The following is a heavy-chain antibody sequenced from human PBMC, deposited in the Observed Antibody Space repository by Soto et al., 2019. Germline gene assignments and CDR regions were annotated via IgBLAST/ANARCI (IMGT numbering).Heavy chain of an antibody. J-gene: IGHJ3*02. CDR3: ASMDYGGNSGDAFDI. CDR2: IYHSGST. V-gene: IGHV4-30-2*02. Sequence: SXTLSLTCAVSGGSISSGGYSCSWILQLQGKGLEWIGYIYHSGSTYYNPSLKSRVTISVDTSKNQSSLKLSSVTAADTAVYYCASMDYGGNSGDAFDIWGQGTMVTVSS. CDR1: GGSISSGGYS. D-gene: IGHD4-17*01.